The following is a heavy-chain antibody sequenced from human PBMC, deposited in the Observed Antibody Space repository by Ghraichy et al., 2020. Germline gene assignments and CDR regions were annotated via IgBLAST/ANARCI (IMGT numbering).Heavy chain of an antibody. CDR3: SRSLLSSTIIRQNCVDP. CDR1: GFTFSSYS. D-gene: IGHD2-2*01. V-gene: IGHV3-21*01. CDR2: ITRDSNYI. J-gene: IGHJ5*02. Sequence: GESLNISCAASGFTFSSYSIHWVRQAPGKGLEWVSSITRDSNYIYYANSVKGRFTISSNNAKNSLYLQMNSIRAEDTAVYYCSRSLLSSTIIRQNCVDPWVQGTRVTVYS.